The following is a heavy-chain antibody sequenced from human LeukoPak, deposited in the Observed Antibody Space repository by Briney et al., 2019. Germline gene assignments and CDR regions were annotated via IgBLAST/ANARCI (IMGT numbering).Heavy chain of an antibody. D-gene: IGHD3-3*01. CDR1: GFTFSSYA. J-gene: IGHJ4*02. CDR3: AKGGDESGYSQIDY. V-gene: IGHV3-23*01. CDR2: IYAGGGTT. Sequence: GGSLRLFCAASGFTFSSYAMSWVRQAPGQGLEWVSGIYAGGGTTYYADSVKGRFTISRDDSKNTLYLQMNSLRAEDTAVYYCAKGGDESGYSQIDYWGQGTLVTVSS.